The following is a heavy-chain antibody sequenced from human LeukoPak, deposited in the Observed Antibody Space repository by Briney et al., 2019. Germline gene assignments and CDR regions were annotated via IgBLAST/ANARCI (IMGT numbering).Heavy chain of an antibody. CDR2: IKQDGSEE. Sequence: GGSLRLSCAASGFTFSSYWMSWVRQAPGKGLEWVANIKQDGSEEVYADSVRGRFSISRDNAQTSLYLQMNSLRAEDTAVYYCARASDPWLQLTWGQGTLVTVSS. V-gene: IGHV3-7*05. J-gene: IGHJ5*02. CDR3: ARASDPWLQLT. D-gene: IGHD5-24*01. CDR1: GFTFSSYW.